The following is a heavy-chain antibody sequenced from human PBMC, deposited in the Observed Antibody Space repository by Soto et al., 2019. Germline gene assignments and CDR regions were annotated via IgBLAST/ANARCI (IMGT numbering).Heavy chain of an antibody. CDR1: GFTFSSYA. V-gene: IGHV3-30-3*01. CDR2: ISYDGSNK. D-gene: IGHD4-17*01. J-gene: IGHJ4*02. Sequence: QVQLVESGGGVVQPGRSLRLSCAASGFTFSSYAMHWVRQAPGKGLEWVAVISYDGSNKYYADSVKGRFTISRDNSKNTLYLQMNSLRAEDTAVYYYARERDYGGNSALDYWGQGTLVTVSS. CDR3: ARERDYGGNSALDY.